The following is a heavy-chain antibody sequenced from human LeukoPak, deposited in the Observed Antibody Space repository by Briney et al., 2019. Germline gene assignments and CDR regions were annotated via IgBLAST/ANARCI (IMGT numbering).Heavy chain of an antibody. CDR2: ISGSGGST. V-gene: IGHV3-23*01. D-gene: IGHD6-19*01. Sequence: GGSLRLSCAASGFTFSSYAMSWVRQAPGKGLEWVSDISGSGGSTYYADSVKGRFTISRDNSKNALYVQMNRLRAEDTAVYYCAKGYSSGWYFFDYWGQGTLVIVSS. J-gene: IGHJ4*02. CDR1: GFTFSSYA. CDR3: AKGYSSGWYFFDY.